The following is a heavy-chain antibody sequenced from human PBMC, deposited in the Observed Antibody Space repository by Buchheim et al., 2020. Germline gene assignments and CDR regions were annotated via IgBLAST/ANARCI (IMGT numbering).Heavy chain of an antibody. Sequence: EVQLVESGGGLVQPGGSLRLSCAASGFTFSSYWMHWVRQVPGKGLVWVSKIKSDGTITEYADSVKGRFTISRDNTKNTLYLQMNSLRAEDTAVYYCEVILAARPNWGQGTL. V-gene: IGHV3-74*03. CDR1: GFTFSSYW. J-gene: IGHJ4*02. CDR2: IKSDGTIT. CDR3: EVILAARPN. D-gene: IGHD6-6*01.